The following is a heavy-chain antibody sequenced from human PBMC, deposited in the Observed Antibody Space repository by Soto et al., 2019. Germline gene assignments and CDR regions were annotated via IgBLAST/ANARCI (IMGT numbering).Heavy chain of an antibody. V-gene: IGHV1-46*01. CDR2: INPSGGST. Sequence: ASVKVSCKASGYTFTSYYMHWVRQAPGQGLEWMAIINPSGGSTSYAQKFQGRVTISVDTSRNQFSLIVNSVTAADTAVYYCARGVLHWGQGTLVTVSS. J-gene: IGHJ4*01. CDR1: GYTFTSYY. CDR3: ARGVLH.